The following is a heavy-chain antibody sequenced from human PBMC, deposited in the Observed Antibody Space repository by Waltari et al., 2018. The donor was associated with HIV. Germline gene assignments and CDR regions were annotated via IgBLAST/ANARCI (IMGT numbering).Heavy chain of an antibody. V-gene: IGHV1-8*01. CDR3: ARLGYCSSTSCYYYYYYGMDV. CDR2: MNPNSGNT. J-gene: IGHJ6*02. D-gene: IGHD2-2*01. CDR1: GYTFTSCD. Sequence: QVQLVQSGAEVKKPGASVKVSGKASGYTFTSCDHTWVRPHAGQGAEWMGWMNPNSGNTGYAQKFQGRVTMTRNTSISTAYMELSSLRSEDTAVYYCARLGYCSSTSCYYYYYYGMDVWGQGTTVTVSS.